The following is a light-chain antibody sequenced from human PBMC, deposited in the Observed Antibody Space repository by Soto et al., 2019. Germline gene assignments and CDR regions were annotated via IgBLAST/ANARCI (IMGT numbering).Light chain of an antibody. Sequence: DIQMTQSPSTLSASVGDRVTITCRASQSVSSSLAWYQQKPGKAPNLLIYEASSLESGVPSRFSGSGSGTEFTLTVSSLQPDDFATYYCQEYHSYPWTFGQGTKVEIK. CDR3: QEYHSYPWT. CDR1: QSVSSS. V-gene: IGKV1-5*03. J-gene: IGKJ1*01. CDR2: EAS.